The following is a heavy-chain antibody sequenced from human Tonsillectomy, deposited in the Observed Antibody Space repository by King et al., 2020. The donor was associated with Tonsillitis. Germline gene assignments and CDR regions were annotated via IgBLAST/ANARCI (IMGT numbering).Heavy chain of an antibody. V-gene: IGHV1-8*01. CDR1: GYSFTSYE. CDR2: MNSNSDNT. J-gene: IGHJ6*02. D-gene: IGHD6-6*01. CDR3: ARVAVRRGRPYDQHYGLDV. Sequence: QLVQSGAEVKKPGASVKVSCKASGYSFTSYEINWVRQATGQGLEWMGWMNSNSDNTGYAQKFQGRVTMTRNTSISTAYMELSSLRSEDTAVYYCARVAVRRGRPYDQHYGLDVGGQGTTVSVSS.